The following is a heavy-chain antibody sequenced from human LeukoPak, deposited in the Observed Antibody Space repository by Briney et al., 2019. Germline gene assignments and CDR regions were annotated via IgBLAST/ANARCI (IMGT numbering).Heavy chain of an antibody. CDR3: AKDMEYYDFWSGYPLYYLDY. CDR2: INPNSGGT. D-gene: IGHD3-3*01. V-gene: IGHV1-2*02. J-gene: IGHJ4*02. CDR1: GYTFTGYY. Sequence: ASVKVSCKASGYTFTGYYMHWVRQAPGQGLEWMGWINPNSGGTNYAQKFQGRVTMTRDTSISTAYMELSRLRSDDTAVDYCAKDMEYYDFWSGYPLYYLDYWGQGTLVTVSS.